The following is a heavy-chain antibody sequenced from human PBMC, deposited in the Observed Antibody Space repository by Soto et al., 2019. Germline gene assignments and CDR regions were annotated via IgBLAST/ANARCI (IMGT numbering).Heavy chain of an antibody. CDR2: IYYSGST. J-gene: IGHJ6*02. Sequence: PSETLSLTCTVSGGSVSSGSYYWSWIRQPPGKGLEWIGYIYYSGSTNYNPSLKSRVTISVDTSKNQFSLKLSSVTAADTAVYYCARTPGGVLRFLEWSRPYYYYHGMDVWGQGTTVTVSS. CDR1: GGSVSSGSYY. D-gene: IGHD3-3*01. V-gene: IGHV4-61*01. CDR3: ARTPGGVLRFLEWSRPYYYYHGMDV.